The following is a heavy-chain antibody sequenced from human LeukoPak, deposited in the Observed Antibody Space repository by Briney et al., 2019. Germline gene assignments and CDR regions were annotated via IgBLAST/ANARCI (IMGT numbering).Heavy chain of an antibody. CDR3: ARGDYYGSGSRYLDY. CDR2: FYHSGSS. Sequence: SETLSLTCTVSGGSITSGGYTWNWIRQPPGKGLEWIGDFYHSGSSYYNPSLKSRVTISVDTSKNQFSLTLSSVTAADTAVYYCARGDYYGSGSRYLDYWGQGTLVTVSS. J-gene: IGHJ4*02. CDR1: GGSITSGGYT. V-gene: IGHV4-30-2*01. D-gene: IGHD3-10*01.